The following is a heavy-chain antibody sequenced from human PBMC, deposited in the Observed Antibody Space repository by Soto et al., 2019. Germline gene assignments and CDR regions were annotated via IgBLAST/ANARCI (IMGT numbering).Heavy chain of an antibody. CDR1: GASVTSDDYY. D-gene: IGHD3-22*01. Sequence: SETLSLTCAVSGASVTSDDYYWGWIRQPPGKGLEWIGYIYHSGSTYYNPSLKSRVSISIDTSQNQFSLKLTSLTAADTAVYYCARDPIFYYASSGYGGSYFDYWGQGSRVTVSS. J-gene: IGHJ4*02. CDR3: ARDPIFYYASSGYGGSYFDY. V-gene: IGHV4-30-4*01. CDR2: IYHSGST.